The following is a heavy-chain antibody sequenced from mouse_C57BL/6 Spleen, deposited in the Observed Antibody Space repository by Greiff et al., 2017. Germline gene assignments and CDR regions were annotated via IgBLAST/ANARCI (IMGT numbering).Heavy chain of an antibody. V-gene: IGHV14-3*01. Sequence: VQLQQSVAELVRPGASVKLSCTASGFNIKNTYMHWVKQRPEQGLEWIGRIDPANGNTKYAAKFQGKGTITAATSSNTAYLQLRSLTSEDTAIYYCASFAFITTVVDSYFEVWGTGTTLTVSS. CDR1: GFNIKNTY. CDR3: ASFAFITTVVDSYFEV. J-gene: IGHJ1*03. D-gene: IGHD1-1*01. CDR2: IDPANGNT.